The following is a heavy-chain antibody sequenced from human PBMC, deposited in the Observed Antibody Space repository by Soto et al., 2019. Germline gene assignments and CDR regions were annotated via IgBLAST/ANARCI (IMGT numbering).Heavy chain of an antibody. D-gene: IGHD5-12*01. Sequence: ASVKVSCKASGGTFSSYAISWVRQAPGQGLEWMGGIIPIFGTANYAQKFQGRVTITADKSTSTAYMELSSLRPEDTAVYYCARASPLYSGYDPFYYYGMDVWGQGTTVTVSS. CDR1: GGTFSSYA. J-gene: IGHJ6*02. V-gene: IGHV1-69*06. CDR3: ARASPLYSGYDPFYYYGMDV. CDR2: IIPIFGTA.